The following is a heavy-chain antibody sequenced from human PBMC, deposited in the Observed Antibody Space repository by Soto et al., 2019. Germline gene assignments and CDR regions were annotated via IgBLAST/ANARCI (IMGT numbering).Heavy chain of an antibody. CDR2: INHSGST. CDR1: GGSFSGYY. Sequence: SETLSLTCAVYGGSFSGYYWSWIRQPPGKGLEWIGEINHSGSTNYNPSLKSRVTISVDTSKNQFSLKLSSVTAADTAVYYCARGPKPIAAAGVGWFDPWGQGTLVT. J-gene: IGHJ5*02. CDR3: ARGPKPIAAAGVGWFDP. D-gene: IGHD6-13*01. V-gene: IGHV4-34*01.